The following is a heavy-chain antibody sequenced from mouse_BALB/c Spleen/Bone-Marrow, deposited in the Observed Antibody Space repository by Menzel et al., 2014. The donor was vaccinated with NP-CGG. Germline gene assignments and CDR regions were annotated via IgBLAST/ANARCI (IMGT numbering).Heavy chain of an antibody. D-gene: IGHD2-4*01. V-gene: IGHV14-3*02. CDR2: IDPANGNT. Sequence: EVQLQQSGAELVKPGASVKLSCTASGLNIKDTYMHWVKQRPEQGLEWIGRIDPANGNTKYDPKFQGKATITADTSSNTAYLQLSSLTSEDTAVYYCANYDYGWYFDVWGAGTTVTVSS. CDR3: ANYDYGWYFDV. J-gene: IGHJ1*01. CDR1: GLNIKDTY.